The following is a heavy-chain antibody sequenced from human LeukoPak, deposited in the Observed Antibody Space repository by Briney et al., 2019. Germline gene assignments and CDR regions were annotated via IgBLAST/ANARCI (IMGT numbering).Heavy chain of an antibody. CDR2: IDPNNGGT. CDR1: GYSFISYF. CDR3: ARWRGYSSGWSGPFDD. Sequence: ASVKVSCKASGYSFISYFMHWVRQAPGQGLEWMGWIDPNNGGTNYAQKFQGRVTMTSDTSISTGYMELSRLTYDDTAFYYCARWRGYSSGWSGPFDDWGQGTLVTVSS. J-gene: IGHJ4*02. V-gene: IGHV1-2*02. D-gene: IGHD6-19*01.